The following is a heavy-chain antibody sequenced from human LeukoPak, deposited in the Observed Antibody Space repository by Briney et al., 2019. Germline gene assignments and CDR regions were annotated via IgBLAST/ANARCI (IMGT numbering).Heavy chain of an antibody. D-gene: IGHD3-3*01. CDR1: GFTFSSYS. CDR2: ISSSSSYI. CDR3: ARVEDFGVVIPQQVAYYYYGMDV. J-gene: IGHJ6*02. Sequence: PGGPLRLSCAASGFTFSSYSMNWVRQAPGKGLEWVSSISSSSSYIYYADSVKGRFTISRDNSKNTLYLQMNSLRAEDTAVYYCARVEDFGVVIPQQVAYYYYGMDVWGQGTTVTVSS. V-gene: IGHV3-21*01.